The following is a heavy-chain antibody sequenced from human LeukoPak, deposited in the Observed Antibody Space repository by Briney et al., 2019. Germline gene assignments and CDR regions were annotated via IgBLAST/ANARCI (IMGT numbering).Heavy chain of an antibody. Sequence: SETLSLTCTVSGGSINTYYWSWIRQPPGKGLEWIGYISYSGTTKYNPSLESRVTITIDTSRNQFSLKLSSVTAADTAVYYCAREGYDSNIYYKADYWGQGTLVTVSS. D-gene: IGHD3-22*01. CDR1: GGSINTYY. V-gene: IGHV4-59*01. CDR3: AREGYDSNIYYKADY. J-gene: IGHJ4*02. CDR2: ISYSGTT.